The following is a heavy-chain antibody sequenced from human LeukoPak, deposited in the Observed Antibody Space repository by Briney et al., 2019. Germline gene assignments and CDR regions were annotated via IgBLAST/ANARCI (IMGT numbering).Heavy chain of an antibody. Sequence: PSETLSLTCTVSGGSISSSSYYWGWIRQPPGKGLEWIGSIYYSGSTYYNPSLKSRVTISVDTSKNQFSLKLSSVTAADTAVYYCAKGPAGSGDNRRFDCWGQGTLVTVSS. V-gene: IGHV4-39*07. CDR2: IYYSGST. J-gene: IGHJ4*02. CDR3: AKGPAGSGDNRRFDC. CDR1: GGSISSSSYY. D-gene: IGHD4-17*01.